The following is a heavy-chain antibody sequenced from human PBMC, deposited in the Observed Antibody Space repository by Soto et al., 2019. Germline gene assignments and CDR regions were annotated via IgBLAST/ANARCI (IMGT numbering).Heavy chain of an antibody. V-gene: IGHV3-30-3*01. CDR2: ISHDGSHE. CDR3: ARNTDHRLVRGWLDP. CDR1: GLTFSTSA. D-gene: IGHD3-10*01. J-gene: IGHJ5*02. Sequence: LRLSCAASGLTFSTSAMHWVRQAPGKGLEWVAMISHDGSHEYYGDSVKGRFSVSRDNSHNILHLQMNGLRIEDTAVYFCARNTDHRLVRGWLDPWGQGTLVTVSS.